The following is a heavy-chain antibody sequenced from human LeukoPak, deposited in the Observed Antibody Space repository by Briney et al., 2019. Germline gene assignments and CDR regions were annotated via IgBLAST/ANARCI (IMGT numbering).Heavy chain of an antibody. D-gene: IGHD2-8*01. Sequence: WVRQPPGKGLEWIGSMYYSGSTYHSPSFKGRVTISVDTSKNQFSLKLTSVTAADTAVYYCARHIVLMMYPLGEVGWFDPWGQGTLVAVSS. CDR2: MYYSGST. V-gene: IGHV4-39*01. J-gene: IGHJ5*02. CDR3: ARHIVLMMYPLGEVGWFDP.